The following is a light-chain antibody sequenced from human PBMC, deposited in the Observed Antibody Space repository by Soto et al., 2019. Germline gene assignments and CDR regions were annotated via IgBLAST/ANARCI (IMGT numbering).Light chain of an antibody. Sequence: DIQMTQSPSSLSASVGDRVTITCQASHDITTYLNWYQHNPGKAPKLLIYDASILEAGVPSRFSGSGSRTDFTFPISSLQPEDVATYYCQKGDYLPIFGPGTTVDFK. V-gene: IGKV1-33*01. J-gene: IGKJ3*01. CDR3: QKGDYLPI. CDR1: HDITTY. CDR2: DAS.